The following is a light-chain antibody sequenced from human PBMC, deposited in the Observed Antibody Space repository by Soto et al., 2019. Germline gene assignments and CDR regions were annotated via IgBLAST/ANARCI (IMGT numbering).Light chain of an antibody. CDR3: AAWDGSLNAFYV. CDR1: SSNIGSNT. Sequence: QSVLTQPPSAPGTPGQRVTISCSGISSNIGSNTVNWYQQLPGTAPKLLIYSNNQRPSGVPDRFSGSKSGTSASLAISGLQSEDVADYYCAAWDGSLNAFYVFGTGTKVTVL. J-gene: IGLJ1*01. V-gene: IGLV1-44*01. CDR2: SNN.